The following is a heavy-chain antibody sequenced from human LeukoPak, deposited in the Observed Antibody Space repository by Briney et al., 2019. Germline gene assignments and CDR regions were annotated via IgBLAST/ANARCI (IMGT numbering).Heavy chain of an antibody. J-gene: IGHJ4*02. V-gene: IGHV4-59*01. Sequence: SETLSLTCTVSGGSISSYYWSWIPQPPGKGLEWIGYIFYSGSTNYNPSLKSRVTISVDTSKNQFSLKLSSVTAADTAVYYCARNYQYSSSWYYWGQGTLVTVSS. CDR1: GGSISSYY. D-gene: IGHD6-13*01. CDR2: IFYSGST. CDR3: ARNYQYSSSWYY.